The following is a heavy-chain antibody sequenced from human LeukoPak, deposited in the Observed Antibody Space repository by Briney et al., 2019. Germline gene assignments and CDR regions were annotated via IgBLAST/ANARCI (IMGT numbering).Heavy chain of an antibody. D-gene: IGHD3-22*01. CDR2: INSDGSST. CDR3: TRNWNHYDSSGHVCDR. CDR1: GFTFSSYW. Sequence: GGSLRLSCAASGFTFSSYWMHWVRQAPGKGLVWASRINSDGSSTSYADSVKGRFTISRDNAKKSLYLQMNSLRVEDTAVFYCTRNWNHYDSSGHVCDRWGRGTLVTVSS. V-gene: IGHV3-74*01. J-gene: IGHJ5*02.